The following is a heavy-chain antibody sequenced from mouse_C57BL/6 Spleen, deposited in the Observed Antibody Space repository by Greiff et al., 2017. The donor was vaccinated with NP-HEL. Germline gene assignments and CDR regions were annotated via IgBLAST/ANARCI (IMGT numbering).Heavy chain of an antibody. CDR1: GFTFSDYY. Sequence: EVKLMESEGGLVQPGRSMKLSCTASGFTFSDYYMAWVRQVPEKGLEWVANINYDGSSTYYLDSLKSRFIISRDNAKNILYLQMSSLKSEDTATYYWASAPPGYYFDYWGQGTTLTVSS. D-gene: IGHD2-2*01. CDR2: INYDGSST. J-gene: IGHJ2*01. V-gene: IGHV5-16*01. CDR3: ASAPPGYYFDY.